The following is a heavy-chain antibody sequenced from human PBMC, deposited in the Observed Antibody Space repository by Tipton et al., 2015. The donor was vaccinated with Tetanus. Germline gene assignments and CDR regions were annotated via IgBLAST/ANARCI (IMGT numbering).Heavy chain of an antibody. CDR3: AREQVGRGPHAFDI. D-gene: IGHD1-26*01. Sequence: SLRLSCAASGFIFSDYSMNWARQAPGKGLEWVAAVSGDSTSYADSLRGRFTISRDNAKNSVYLHVNGLRADDTAVYFCAREQVGRGPHAFDIWGQGTLVTVSS. V-gene: IGHV3-21*01. J-gene: IGHJ3*02. CDR1: GFIFSDYS. CDR2: VSGDST.